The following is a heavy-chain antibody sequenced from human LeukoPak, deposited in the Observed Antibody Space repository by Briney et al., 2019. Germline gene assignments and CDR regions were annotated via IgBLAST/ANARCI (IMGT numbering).Heavy chain of an antibody. CDR1: GYTFTGYY. CDR3: ARDGSGSYYDRGWFDP. CDR2: INPNSGGT. D-gene: IGHD3-10*01. Sequence: GASVKVSCKASGYTFTGYYMHWVRQAPGQGLEWMGWINPNSGGTNCAQKFQGRVTMTRDTSISTAYMELSRLTSEDTAVYYCARDGSGSYYDRGWFDPWGQGTLVTVSS. V-gene: IGHV1-2*02. J-gene: IGHJ5*02.